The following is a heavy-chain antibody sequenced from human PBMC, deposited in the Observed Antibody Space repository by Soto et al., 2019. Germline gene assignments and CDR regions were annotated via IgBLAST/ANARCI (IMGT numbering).Heavy chain of an antibody. CDR2: TYYRSKWYN. V-gene: IGHV6-1*01. Sequence: PSQTLSLTCAISGDNVSSNSAAWNWIRQSPSRGLEWLGRTYYRSKWYNDYAVSVKSRITINPDTSKNQFSLKLSSVTAADTAVYYCARGRYDFWSGYYTDYYYYGMDVWGQGTTVTVSS. J-gene: IGHJ6*02. CDR1: GDNVSSNSAA. CDR3: ARGRYDFWSGYYTDYYYYGMDV. D-gene: IGHD3-3*01.